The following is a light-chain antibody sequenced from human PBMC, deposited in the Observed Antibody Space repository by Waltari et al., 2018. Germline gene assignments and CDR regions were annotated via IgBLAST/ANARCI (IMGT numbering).Light chain of an antibody. CDR3: QKYDRLPAT. J-gene: IGKJ1*01. Sequence: EIVLTQSPGTPSLSPGEPATLSCRASQTVGKALTWYQQKPGQAPRLLIYDTARRAPGIPDRFSGSVFGTDFSLTISRLEPEDFAVYYCQKYDRLPATFGQGTKVEIK. CDR2: DTA. V-gene: IGKV3-20*01. CDR1: QTVGKA.